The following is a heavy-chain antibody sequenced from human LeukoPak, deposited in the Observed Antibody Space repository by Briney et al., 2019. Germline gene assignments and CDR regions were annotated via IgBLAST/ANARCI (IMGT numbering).Heavy chain of an antibody. CDR3: AKFGGPHFDY. V-gene: IGHV3-30*04. Sequence: PGRSLRLSCAASGFSFSSYAMHWVRQAPGKGLEWVAVISYDGSNKYYADSVKGRFTISRDNSKNTLYLQMNSLRAEDTAVYYCAKFGGPHFDYWGQGTLVTVSS. CDR2: ISYDGSNK. D-gene: IGHD3-10*01. J-gene: IGHJ4*02. CDR1: GFSFSSYA.